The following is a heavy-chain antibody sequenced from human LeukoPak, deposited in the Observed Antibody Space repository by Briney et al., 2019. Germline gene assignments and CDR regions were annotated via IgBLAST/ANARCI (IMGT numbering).Heavy chain of an antibody. CDR2: IYWDDDK. CDR1: GFSLSTTGVG. D-gene: IGHD2-15*01. J-gene: IGHJ4*02. V-gene: IGHV2-5*02. CDR3: AHKSGGSLDY. Sequence: SGPTLVNPTQTLTLTCTFSGFSLSTTGVGVGWIRQPPGKALEWLALIYWDDDKRYSPPLNNRLTITKDTSKNQVVLIMTNMDPVDTATYYCAHKSGGSLDYWGQGTLVTVSS.